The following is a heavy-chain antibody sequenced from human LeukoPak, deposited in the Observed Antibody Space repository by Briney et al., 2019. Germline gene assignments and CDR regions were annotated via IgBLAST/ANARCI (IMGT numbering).Heavy chain of an antibody. J-gene: IGHJ4*02. Sequence: PGGSLRLSCTASGFTFGDYAMSWVRQAPGKGLEWVGFIRSKAYGGTTEYAASVKGRFTISRDDSKSIAYPQMNSLKTEDTAVYYCTRDPTQYYYGSGSYYWYFDYWGQGTLVTVSS. D-gene: IGHD3-10*01. V-gene: IGHV3-49*04. CDR3: TRDPTQYYYGSGSYYWYFDY. CDR2: IRSKAYGGTT. CDR1: GFTFGDYA.